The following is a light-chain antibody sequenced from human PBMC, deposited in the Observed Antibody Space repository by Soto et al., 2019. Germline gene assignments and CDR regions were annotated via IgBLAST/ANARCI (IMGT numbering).Light chain of an antibody. CDR2: DIS. Sequence: EIVLTQSPATLSLSPGERATLSCRASQSVSRFLAWYQQKPGQAPRLLIHDISNRATGIPARFSGSGSGTDFTLTISGLEPEDVAVYYCQQRSNWQFTFGPGTKVEIK. CDR1: QSVSRF. J-gene: IGKJ3*01. V-gene: IGKV3-11*01. CDR3: QQRSNWQFT.